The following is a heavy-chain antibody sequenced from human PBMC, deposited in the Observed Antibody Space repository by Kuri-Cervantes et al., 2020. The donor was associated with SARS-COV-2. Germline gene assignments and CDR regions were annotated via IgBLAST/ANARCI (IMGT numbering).Heavy chain of an antibody. V-gene: IGHV4-59*11. CDR3: TRDPNANHNNWFDP. CDR1: GGSISSHD. D-gene: IGHD4/OR15-4a*01. Sequence: SETLSLTCTVSGGSISSHDWSWIRQPPGKGLEWIGYIYYSGSTNYNPSLKSRVTISVDTSKNQFSLKLSSVTAADTAVYYCTRDPNANHNNWFDPWGQGTLVTVSS. J-gene: IGHJ5*02. CDR2: IYYSGST.